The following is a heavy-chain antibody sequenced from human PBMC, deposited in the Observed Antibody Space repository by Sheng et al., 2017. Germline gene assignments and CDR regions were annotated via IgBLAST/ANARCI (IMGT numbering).Heavy chain of an antibody. CDR1: GFTFSDYY. V-gene: IGHV3-11*06. D-gene: IGHD2-21*02. Sequence: QVQLVESGGGLGQALEGPLRLSCAASGFTFSDYYMSWIRQAPGKGLEWVSYISSSSSYTNYADSVKGRFTISRDNAKNSLYLQMNSLRAEDTAVYYCARMGPLGGNSDYWGKGTLVTVSS. J-gene: IGHJ4*02. CDR2: ISSSSSYT. CDR3: ARMGPLGGNSDY.